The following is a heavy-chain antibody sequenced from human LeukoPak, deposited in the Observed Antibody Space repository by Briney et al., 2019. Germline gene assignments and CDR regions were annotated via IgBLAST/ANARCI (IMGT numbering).Heavy chain of an antibody. CDR2: IGSTDT. D-gene: IGHD2-15*01. CDR1: GFNFNIYA. V-gene: IGHV3-23*01. CDR3: AREKSDCSGGSCYSVFDY. J-gene: IGHJ4*02. Sequence: PGGSLRLSCAASGFNFNIYAMSWVRQTPGKGLEWVSTIGSTDTYYANSVKGRFTISRDNSRNTLYLQMNSLRAEDTAVYYCAREKSDCSGGSCYSVFDYWGQGPLVTVSS.